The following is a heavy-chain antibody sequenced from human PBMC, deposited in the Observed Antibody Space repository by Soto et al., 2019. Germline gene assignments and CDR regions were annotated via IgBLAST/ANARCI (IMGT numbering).Heavy chain of an antibody. CDR1: GYTFTSYY. D-gene: IGHD1-7*01. CDR3: ARDPPGTLSYGMDV. J-gene: IGHJ6*02. CDR2: INPSGGST. V-gene: IGHV1-46*01. Sequence: ASVNVSCTAAGYTFTSYYMHWVRQDPGQGLEWMGIINPSGGSTSYAQKFQGRVTMTRDTSTSTVYMELSSLRSEDTAVYYCARDPPGTLSYGMDVWGQGTTVTVSS.